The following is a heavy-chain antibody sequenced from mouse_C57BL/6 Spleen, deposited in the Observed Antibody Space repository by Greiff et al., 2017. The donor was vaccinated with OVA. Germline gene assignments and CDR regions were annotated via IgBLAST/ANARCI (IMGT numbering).Heavy chain of an antibody. Sequence: VQLQQSGPELVKPGASVKISCKASGYAFSSSWMNWVKQRPGKGLEWIGGIYPGDGDTNYNGKFKGKATLTADKSSSTAYMQFSSLTSEDSAVYFCARGGLLLRSYAMDYWGQGTSVTVSS. CDR2: IYPGDGDT. D-gene: IGHD1-1*01. J-gene: IGHJ4*01. CDR3: ARGGLLLRSYAMDY. CDR1: GYAFSSSW. V-gene: IGHV1-82*01.